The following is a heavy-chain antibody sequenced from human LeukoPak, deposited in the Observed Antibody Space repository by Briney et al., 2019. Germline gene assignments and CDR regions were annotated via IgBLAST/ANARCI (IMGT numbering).Heavy chain of an antibody. Sequence: PGGSLRLSCAASGFTFSDYYMSWVRQAPGKGLEWVSSTSTSSSYIYYADSVKGRFTISRDNAKNSLYLQMNSLGAEDTAMYYCARDHEGVVGTTRGIDYWGQGTLVTVSS. CDR1: GFTFSDYY. CDR2: TSTSSSYI. J-gene: IGHJ4*02. CDR3: ARDHEGVVGTTRGIDY. D-gene: IGHD1-26*01. V-gene: IGHV3-21*01.